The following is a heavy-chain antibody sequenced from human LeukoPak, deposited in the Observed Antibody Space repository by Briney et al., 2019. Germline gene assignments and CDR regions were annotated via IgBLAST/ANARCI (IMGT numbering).Heavy chain of an antibody. CDR2: IYTSGST. V-gene: IGHV4-61*02. D-gene: IGHD2-21*01. Sequence: SETLSLTCTVSGGSISSGSYYWSWIRQPAGKGLEWIGRIYTSGSTNYNPSLKSRVTISVDTSKNQFSLKLSSVTAADTAVYYCARGDKLWDYWGQGTLVTVSS. J-gene: IGHJ4*02. CDR3: ARGDKLWDY. CDR1: GGSISSGSYY.